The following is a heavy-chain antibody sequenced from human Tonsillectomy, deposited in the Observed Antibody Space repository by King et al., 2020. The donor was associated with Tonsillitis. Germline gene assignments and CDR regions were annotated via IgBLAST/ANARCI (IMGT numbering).Heavy chain of an antibody. CDR1: GFTFSSYG. J-gene: IGHJ4*02. Sequence: VQLVESGGGVVQPGGSLRLSCVASGFTFSSYGMHWVRQAPGKGLEWVAFIQSDGSNKYYVDSVKGRFTISRDNSKNTLYLQMNSLRAEDTAVYSCAKDDYHDSSGYYYYGPLDDWGQGTLVTVSS. CDR2: IQSDGSNK. V-gene: IGHV3-30*02. CDR3: AKDDYHDSSGYYYYGPLDD. D-gene: IGHD3-22*01.